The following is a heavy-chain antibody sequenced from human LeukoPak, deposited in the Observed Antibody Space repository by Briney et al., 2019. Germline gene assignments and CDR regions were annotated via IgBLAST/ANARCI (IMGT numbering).Heavy chain of an antibody. CDR1: GGSISSGDYY. V-gene: IGHV4-30-4*01. Sequence: PSETLSLTCTVSGGSISSGDYYWSWIRQPPGKGLEWIGYIYYSGSTYYNPSLKSRVTISVDTSKNQFSLKLSSVTAADTAVYYCAREEGGYSGYDYWFDPWGQGTLVTVSS. CDR2: IYYSGST. CDR3: AREEGGYSGYDYWFDP. D-gene: IGHD5-12*01. J-gene: IGHJ5*02.